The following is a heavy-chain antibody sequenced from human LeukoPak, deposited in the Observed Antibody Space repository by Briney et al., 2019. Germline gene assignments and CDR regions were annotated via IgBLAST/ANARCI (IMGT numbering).Heavy chain of an antibody. J-gene: IGHJ5*02. Sequence: SETLSLTCTVSGYSISSGYYWGWIRQPPGKGLEWIGSIYHSGSTYYNPSLKSRVTISVDTSKNQFSLKLSSVTAADTAVYYCARVANGDIVVVPAAENWFDPWGQGTLVTVSS. CDR3: ARVANGDIVVVPAAENWFDP. V-gene: IGHV4-38-2*02. CDR1: GYSISSGYY. CDR2: IYHSGST. D-gene: IGHD2-2*01.